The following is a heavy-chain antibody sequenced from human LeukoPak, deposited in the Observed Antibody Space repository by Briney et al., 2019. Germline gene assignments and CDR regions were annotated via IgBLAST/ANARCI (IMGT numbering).Heavy chain of an antibody. CDR3: ARDYGDYEPGRHHYYYYYMDV. CDR1: GVSISSSNSY. Sequence: PSETLSLTCTVSGVSISSSNSYWGWIRQPPGKGLEWIGSIYYSGNTYYNASLKSQVSISIDTSKNQFSLRLTSVTAADTAVYYCARDYGDYEPGRHHYYYYYMDVWGKGTTVTVSS. J-gene: IGHJ6*03. V-gene: IGHV4-39*02. CDR2: IYYSGNT. D-gene: IGHD4-17*01.